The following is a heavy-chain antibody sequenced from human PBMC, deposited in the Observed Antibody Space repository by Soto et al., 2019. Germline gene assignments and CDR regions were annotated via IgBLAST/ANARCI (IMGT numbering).Heavy chain of an antibody. CDR2: IWYDGSNK. CDR1: GFTFSSYG. J-gene: IGHJ2*01. CDR3: ARDRSTVLRYFDL. V-gene: IGHV3-33*01. D-gene: IGHD4-17*01. Sequence: QVQLVESGGGVVQPGRSPRLSCAASGFTFSSYGMHWVRQAPGKGLEWVAVIWYDGSNKYYADSVKGRFTISRDNSKNTLYLQMNSLRAEDTAVYYCARDRSTVLRYFDLWGRGTLVTVSS.